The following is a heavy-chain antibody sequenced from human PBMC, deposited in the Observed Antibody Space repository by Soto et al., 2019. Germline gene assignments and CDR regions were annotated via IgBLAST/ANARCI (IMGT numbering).Heavy chain of an antibody. CDR3: ARNAFDY. V-gene: IGHV1-3*04. CDR1: GYIFTNYP. CDR2: INTGNGTT. Sequence: QVQFLQSGAEVKKPGASVKVSCKTSGYIFTNYPIHWVRQAPGRGLEWVAWINTGNGTTRYSPRLQGRVSLRTDTSASTVYMELTSLRFEDTALYFCARNAFDYWGQGTLVAVSP. J-gene: IGHJ4*02.